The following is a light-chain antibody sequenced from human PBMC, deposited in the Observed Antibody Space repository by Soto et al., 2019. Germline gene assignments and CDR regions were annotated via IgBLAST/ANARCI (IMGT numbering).Light chain of an antibody. J-gene: IGLJ1*01. CDR2: EVS. V-gene: IGLV2-14*01. Sequence: QSALTQPASVSGSPGQSITISCTGTSSDVGGYNYVSWSQQHPGKAPQLMIYEVSKWPSGVSNRFSGSKSGNTASLTISGLQAEDEADYYCSSYTSSSTYVFGTGTKLTVL. CDR3: SSYTSSSTYV. CDR1: SSDVGGYNY.